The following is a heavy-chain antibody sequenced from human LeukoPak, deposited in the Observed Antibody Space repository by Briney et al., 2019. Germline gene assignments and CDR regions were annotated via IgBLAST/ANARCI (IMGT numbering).Heavy chain of an antibody. D-gene: IGHD4-23*01. J-gene: IGHJ5*02. CDR3: AKVSRSGELRGWFDP. CDR1: GFTFSSYA. Sequence: PGGSLRLSCAASGFTFSSYAMSWVRQAPGKGLEWVAFIRYDGSNKYYADSVKGRFTISRDNSKNTLYLQMNSLRAEDTAVYYCAKVSRSGELRGWFDPWGQGTLVTVSS. CDR2: IRYDGSNK. V-gene: IGHV3-30*02.